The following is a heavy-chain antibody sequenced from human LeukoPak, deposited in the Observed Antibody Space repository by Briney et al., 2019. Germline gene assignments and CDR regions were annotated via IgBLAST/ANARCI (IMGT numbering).Heavy chain of an antibody. D-gene: IGHD3-22*01. CDR2: IRGNADTT. V-gene: IGHV3-23*01. J-gene: IGHJ4*02. CDR1: GFTFSSYA. Sequence: GGSLRLSCAASGFTFSSYAMSWVRQAPGKGLEWVSGIRGNADTTYYADSVKGRFSIFRDNYKNTLYLQMNSLRAEDTAVYYCARDKYYYDSSGYGGIFDYWGQGTLVTVSS. CDR3: ARDKYYYDSSGYGGIFDY.